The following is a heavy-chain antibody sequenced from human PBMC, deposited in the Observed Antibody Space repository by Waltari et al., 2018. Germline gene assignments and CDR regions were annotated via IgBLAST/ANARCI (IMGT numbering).Heavy chain of an antibody. CDR2: ISYGGGT. J-gene: IGHJ4*02. CDR3: ARLPSLDY. CDR1: GDSFTNTNYS. V-gene: IGHV4-39*01. Sequence: QVHLQESGPGLVKPSETLSLTCTVSGDSFTNTNYSWGWLRQPPTKGLEWIGGISYGGGTFYNPSLKSRVSMSIDTSKKQFSLRVYSVTAADTGLYYCARLPSLDYWGQGIRVIVSS.